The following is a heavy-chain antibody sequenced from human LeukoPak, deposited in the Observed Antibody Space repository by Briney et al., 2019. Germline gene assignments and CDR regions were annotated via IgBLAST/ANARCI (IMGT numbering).Heavy chain of an antibody. D-gene: IGHD6-13*01. CDR3: ARLSRQQLVLAFDI. V-gene: IGHV1-2*06. CDR1: GYTFTGYY. Sequence: GASVKVPCKASGYTFTGYYMHWVRQAPGQGLEWMGRINPNSGGTNYAQKFQGRVTMTRDTSISTAYMELSRLRSDDTAVYYCARLSRQQLVLAFDIWGRGTMVTVSS. CDR2: INPNSGGT. J-gene: IGHJ3*02.